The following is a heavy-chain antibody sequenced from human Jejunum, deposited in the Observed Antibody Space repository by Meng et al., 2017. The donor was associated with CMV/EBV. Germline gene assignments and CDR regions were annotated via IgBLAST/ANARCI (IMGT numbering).Heavy chain of an antibody. CDR1: GYSIRSGYY. J-gene: IGHJ5*02. D-gene: IGHD4-23*01. CDR3: ARSDGGNSEGRFDP. V-gene: IGHV4-38-2*01. Sequence: GYSIRSGYYGGWIRQPTGKGLEWIGHINHDGSAYYNPSLKSRVTISVDASKNHFSLKLNSVTAADTAVYYCARSDGGNSEGRFDPWGQGTLVTVSS. CDR2: INHDGSA.